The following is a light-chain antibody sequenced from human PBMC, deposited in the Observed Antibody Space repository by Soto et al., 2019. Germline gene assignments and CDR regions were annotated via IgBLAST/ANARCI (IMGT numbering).Light chain of an antibody. CDR2: GAS. J-gene: IGKJ3*01. CDR3: QQYGSSPLFT. Sequence: EIVLTQSPGTLSLSPGERATLSCRASQSVSSSYLAWYQQKPGQAPRLLIYGASGRATGIPDRFSGSGSGTDFTLTISRLKPEDFAVYSCQQYGSSPLFTFGPGTKVDIK. V-gene: IGKV3-20*01. CDR1: QSVSSSY.